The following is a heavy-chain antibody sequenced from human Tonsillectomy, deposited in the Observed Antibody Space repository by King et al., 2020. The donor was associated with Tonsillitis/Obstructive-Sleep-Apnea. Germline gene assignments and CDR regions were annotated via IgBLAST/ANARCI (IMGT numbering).Heavy chain of an antibody. Sequence: VQLVESGGGVVQPGRSLRLSCEASGLILSYYGMNWVRQAPGKGLEGVAVIYYDGSNKFYAVSGKGRFTLSRDNSKNTLYLQMNSLRVEDTAVYYCAKVGGSYGYYYYYMDVWGKGTTVTVSS. V-gene: IGHV3-30*18. CDR1: GLILSYYG. J-gene: IGHJ6*03. D-gene: IGHD1-26*01. CDR2: IYYDGSNK. CDR3: AKVGGSYGYYYYYMDV.